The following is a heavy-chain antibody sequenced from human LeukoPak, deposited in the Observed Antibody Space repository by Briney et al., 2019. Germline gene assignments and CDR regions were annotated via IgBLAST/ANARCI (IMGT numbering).Heavy chain of an antibody. CDR3: ARTHVNILSAHMFYFDF. CDR2: SNPKSGVS. CDR1: GYTFTDYY. Sequence: ASVKVSCKASGYTFTDYYMHWVRQAPGQLLEWMGWSNPKSGVSNYAQNFQGRVTMTRDTSISTAYMELSSLTSDDTAVYYCARTHVNILSAHMFYFDFWGQGTLVTVSS. J-gene: IGHJ4*02. V-gene: IGHV1-2*02. D-gene: IGHD5/OR15-5a*01.